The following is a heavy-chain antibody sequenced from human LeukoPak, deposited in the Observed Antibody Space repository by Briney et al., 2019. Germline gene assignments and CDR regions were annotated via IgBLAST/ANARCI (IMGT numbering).Heavy chain of an antibody. CDR3: ARLAPDYADYWFDP. CDR1: GYDFSTKW. J-gene: IGHJ5*02. V-gene: IGHV5-51*01. D-gene: IGHD4-17*01. Sequence: ESLKISCQTSGYDFSTKWIGWVRQMPGKGLEWMGIIYPLDSITRYSPSFQGHVTISADTSINTAYLQWPSLKPSDPAIYYCARLAPDYADYWFDPWGQGTLVTVSS. CDR2: IYPLDSIT.